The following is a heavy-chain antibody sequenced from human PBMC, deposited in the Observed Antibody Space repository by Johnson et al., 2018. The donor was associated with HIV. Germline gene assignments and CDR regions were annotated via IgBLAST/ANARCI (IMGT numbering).Heavy chain of an antibody. CDR1: GFTFSTYG. CDR3: ARVRGLIAFDI. V-gene: IGHV3-23*04. CDR2: ISGSGENT. D-gene: IGHD3-22*01. Sequence: VQLVESGGGLIQPGGSMRLSCAASGFTFSTYGMSWVRQAPGKGLEWVSGISGSGENTHYADSMKGRVTISRANAKNSLYLQMNSLRAEDTAVYYCARVRGLIAFDIWGQGTMVTVSS. J-gene: IGHJ3*02.